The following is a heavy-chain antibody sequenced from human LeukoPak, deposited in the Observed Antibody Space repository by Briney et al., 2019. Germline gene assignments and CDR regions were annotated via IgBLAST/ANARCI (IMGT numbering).Heavy chain of an antibody. V-gene: IGHV4-30-4*01. Sequence: SETLSLTCTVSGGSISSGDYYWSWIRQPPGKGLEWIGYIYYSGSTYYNPSLQSRVIISVDTSKNQFSLKLTSVTAADTAVYYCARALYSMTTVTTEYWFDYWGQGTLVTVSS. D-gene: IGHD4-17*01. CDR1: GGSISSGDYY. CDR2: IYYSGST. J-gene: IGHJ4*02. CDR3: ARALYSMTTVTTEYWFDY.